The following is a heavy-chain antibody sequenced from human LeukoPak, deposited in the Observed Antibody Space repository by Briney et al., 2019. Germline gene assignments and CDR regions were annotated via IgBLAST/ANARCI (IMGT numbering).Heavy chain of an antibody. J-gene: IGHJ6*02. CDR3: AREGWAAGTGRKYYYYGMDV. D-gene: IGHD6-13*01. CDR2: ISAYNGNT. Sequence: ASVKVSCKASGYTFTSYGISWVRQAPGQGLEWMGWISAYNGNTNYAQKLQGRVTMTTDTSTSTVYMELSSLRSDDTAVYYCAREGWAAGTGRKYYYYGMDVWGQGTTVTVSS. V-gene: IGHV1-18*01. CDR1: GYTFTSYG.